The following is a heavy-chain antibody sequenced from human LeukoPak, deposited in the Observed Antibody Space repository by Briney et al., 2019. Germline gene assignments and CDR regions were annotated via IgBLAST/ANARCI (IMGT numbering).Heavy chain of an antibody. Sequence: PSGTLSLTCTVSGGSISSGDYYWSWIRQPPGKGLEWIGYIYYSGSTYYNPSLKSRVTISVDTSKNQFSLKLSSVTSADTAVYYFARAYDFWSVYYPYFDYWGQGTRVTVSS. CDR2: IYYSGST. V-gene: IGHV4-30-4*08. CDR3: ARAYDFWSVYYPYFDY. CDR1: GGSISSGDYY. D-gene: IGHD3-3*01. J-gene: IGHJ4*02.